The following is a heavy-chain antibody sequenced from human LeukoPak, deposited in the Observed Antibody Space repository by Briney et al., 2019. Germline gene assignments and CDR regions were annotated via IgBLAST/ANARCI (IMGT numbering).Heavy chain of an antibody. V-gene: IGHV1-18*01. D-gene: IGHD5-12*01. Sequence: ASVRVSCKASGYTFTTYGISWVRQAPGQGLEWMGWISAYNGNTNYAQKLQGRVTMTTDTSTSTAYMELRSLRSDDTAVYYCARSASGYDPSDEDYWGQGTLVTVSS. CDR2: ISAYNGNT. CDR3: ARSASGYDPSDEDY. CDR1: GYTFTTYG. J-gene: IGHJ4*02.